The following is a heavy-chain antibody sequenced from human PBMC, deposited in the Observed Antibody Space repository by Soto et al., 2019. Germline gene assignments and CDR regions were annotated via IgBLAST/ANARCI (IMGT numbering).Heavy chain of an antibody. Sequence: SETLSLTCTVSGGSISSYYWSWFRQPPGKGLEWIGYIYYSGSTNYNPSLKSRVTISVDTSKNQFSLKLSSVTAADTAVYYCARNPCGGSGGSCYSGGYYYYYSGMDVWGQGTTVTVSS. CDR2: IYYSGST. V-gene: IGHV4-59*01. CDR1: GGSISSYY. J-gene: IGHJ6*02. CDR3: ARNPCGGSGGSCYSGGYYYYYSGMDV. D-gene: IGHD2-15*01.